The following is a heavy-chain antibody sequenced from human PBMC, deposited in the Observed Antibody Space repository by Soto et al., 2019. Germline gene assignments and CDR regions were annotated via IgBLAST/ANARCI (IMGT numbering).Heavy chain of an antibody. Sequence: ASVKVSCKASGYTFTSYGISWVRQAPGQGLEWMGWISAYNGNTNYAQKLQGRVTMTTDTSTSTAYMELRSLRSDDTAVYYCARFRAAAVYANPYYYYYMDVWGKGTTVTVSS. V-gene: IGHV1-18*01. J-gene: IGHJ6*03. CDR2: ISAYNGNT. CDR1: GYTFTSYG. CDR3: ARFRAAAVYANPYYYYYMDV. D-gene: IGHD6-13*01.